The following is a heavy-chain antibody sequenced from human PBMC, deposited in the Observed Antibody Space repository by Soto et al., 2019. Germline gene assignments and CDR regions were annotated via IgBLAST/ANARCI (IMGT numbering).Heavy chain of an antibody. CDR3: ATSTVSYVDIVSSTTRGYFDH. CDR2: IYPGDSDT. D-gene: IGHD5-12*01. CDR1: GYNFNTYW. J-gene: IGHJ4*02. V-gene: IGHV5-51*01. Sequence: GESLKISCEGSGYNFNTYWIGWVRQMPGKGLEWMALIYPGDSDTRYSPSFEGQVTLSVDRSISTAHLQWSSLKASDTAIYYCATSTVSYVDIVSSTTRGYFDHWGQGTLVTVSS.